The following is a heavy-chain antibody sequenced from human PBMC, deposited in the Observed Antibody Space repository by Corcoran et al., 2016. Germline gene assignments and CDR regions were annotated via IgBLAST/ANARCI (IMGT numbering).Heavy chain of an antibody. CDR1: GFAFSTYW. J-gene: IGHJ3*01. CDR3: ARGGGWSSGRFRAFGF. V-gene: IGHV3-74*03. D-gene: IGHD6-25*01. CDR2: ITGDGSDT. Sequence: EVQLVESGGGLVQPGGSLRLSCAASGFAFSTYWMHWVRQVPGKGLMWVSRITGDGSDTTYADSVKGRFTISRDNAENTLYLQMDSLRAEDPAVYYCARGGGWSSGRFRAFGFWGQGTMVTVSS.